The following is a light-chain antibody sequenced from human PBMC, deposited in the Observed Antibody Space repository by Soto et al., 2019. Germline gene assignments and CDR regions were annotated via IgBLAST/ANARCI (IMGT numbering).Light chain of an antibody. CDR3: SSYTSSSTVV. CDR1: NSDVGGYNY. Sequence: QSALTQPASVSGSPGQSITISCTGTNSDVGGYNYVSWYQQHPGEAPKLMIFDVSNRPSEVSNRFSGSRSGNTASLTISGLQAEDEADYYCSSYTSSSTVVFGGGTKLTVL. V-gene: IGLV2-14*01. J-gene: IGLJ2*01. CDR2: DVS.